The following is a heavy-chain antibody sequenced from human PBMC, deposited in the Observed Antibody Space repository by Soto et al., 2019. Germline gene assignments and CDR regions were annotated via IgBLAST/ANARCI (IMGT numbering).Heavy chain of an antibody. Sequence: PSENLSLTCTVYGVSISSSRHYWGWIRQPPGRGLEYIGTVYSSGTTYYNPSLKSRLTISIDTSKNQFSLNLSSVTAADTAVYYCESITPNDNWSQGTLDIVSS. J-gene: IGHJ4*02. CDR2: VYSSGTT. D-gene: IGHD3-10*01. V-gene: IGHV4-39*01. CDR1: GVSISSSRHY. CDR3: ESITPNDN.